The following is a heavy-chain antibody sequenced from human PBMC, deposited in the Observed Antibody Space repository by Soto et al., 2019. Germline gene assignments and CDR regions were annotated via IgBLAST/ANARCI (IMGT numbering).Heavy chain of an antibody. CDR3: SRDRQASTGRHEA. CDR2: VSYTGST. V-gene: IGHV4-59*01. Sequence: PSETLSLTCTVSGGSIIDYYWSWIRQPPGKGLEWIGYVSYTGSTNYNPSLKSRLTMSVDTSRNQFSLKMRSVTAADTAVYFCSRDRQASTGRHEAWGRGALVTVSS. CDR1: GGSIIDYY. J-gene: IGHJ5*02. D-gene: IGHD3-9*01.